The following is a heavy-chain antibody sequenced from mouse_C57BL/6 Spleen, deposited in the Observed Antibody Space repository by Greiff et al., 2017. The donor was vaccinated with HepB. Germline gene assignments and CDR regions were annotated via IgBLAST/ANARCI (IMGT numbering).Heavy chain of an antibody. CDR1: GYTFTSYW. CDR2: INPSNGGT. CDR3: EISDGYFAWFAY. Sequence: AQLQQPGPEQVKPGASEKLSCKASGYTFTSYWMHWVKQRPGQGLEWIGNINPSNGGTNYNEKCKSKDTQTVDKSSSTAYMQVSSLTSEDSAVYYCEISDGYFAWFAYWGQGTLVTVSA. J-gene: IGHJ3*01. D-gene: IGHD2-3*01. V-gene: IGHV1-53*01.